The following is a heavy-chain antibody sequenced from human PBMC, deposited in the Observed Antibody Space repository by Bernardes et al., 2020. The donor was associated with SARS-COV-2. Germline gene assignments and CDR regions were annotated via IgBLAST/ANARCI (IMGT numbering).Heavy chain of an antibody. CDR1: GGTFSSYA. Sequence: VKVTCKASGGTFSSYAISWVRQAPGQELEWMGRIIPIFGTANYAQKFQGRVTITADESTSTAYMELSSLRSEDTAVYYCARDLGSGSYYNPGWFDPWGQGTLVTVSS. CDR3: ARDLGSGSYYNPGWFDP. J-gene: IGHJ5*02. D-gene: IGHD3-10*01. V-gene: IGHV1-69*15. CDR2: IIPIFGTA.